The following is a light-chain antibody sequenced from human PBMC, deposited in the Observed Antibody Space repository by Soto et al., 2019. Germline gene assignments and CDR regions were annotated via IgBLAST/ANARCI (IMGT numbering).Light chain of an antibody. V-gene: IGKV3-20*01. CDR1: QSISTNY. CDR2: AAS. CDR3: QQYGRT. Sequence: EVVLTQSPGTLSLSPGESATLSCRASQSISTNYLAWYQQKPGQAPRLLIYAASNRLTGIPDRFSGSGSGKDFTLTISRLEPEDFALYYCQQYGRTFGQGTRLEIK. J-gene: IGKJ5*01.